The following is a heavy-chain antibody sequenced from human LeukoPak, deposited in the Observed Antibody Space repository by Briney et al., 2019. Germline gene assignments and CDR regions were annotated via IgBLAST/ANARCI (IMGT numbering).Heavy chain of an antibody. CDR2: IYHSGST. J-gene: IGHJ4*02. Sequence: SETLSLTCTVSGYSISSGYYWGWIRQPPGKGLEWIGSIYHSGSTYYNPSLKSRVTISVDTSKNQFSLKLSSVTAADTAVYYCARSSQGSSGYYSTFDYWGQGTLVTVSS. V-gene: IGHV4-38-2*02. D-gene: IGHD3-22*01. CDR3: ARSSQGSSGYYSTFDY. CDR1: GYSISSGYY.